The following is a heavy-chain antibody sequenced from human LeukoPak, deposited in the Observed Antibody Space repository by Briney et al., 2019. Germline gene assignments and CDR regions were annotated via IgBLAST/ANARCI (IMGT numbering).Heavy chain of an antibody. V-gene: IGHV1-69*05. Sequence: SVRVSCKASGGTFSSYAISWVRQAPGQGLEWMGRIIPIFGTANYAQKFQGRVTITTDESTSTAYMELSSLRSEDTAVYYCARDGSVVVSNYYYYYYMDVWGKGTTVTVSS. CDR2: IIPIFGTA. CDR1: GGTFSSYA. CDR3: ARDGSVVVSNYYYYYYMDV. D-gene: IGHD2-15*01. J-gene: IGHJ6*03.